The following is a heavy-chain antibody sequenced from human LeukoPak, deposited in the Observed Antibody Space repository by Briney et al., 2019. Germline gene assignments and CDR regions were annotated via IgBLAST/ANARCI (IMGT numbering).Heavy chain of an antibody. CDR1: GGSISSSSYY. J-gene: IGHJ4*02. D-gene: IGHD7-27*01. V-gene: IGHV4-39*07. CDR3: AREETVTGGGDYFDY. CDR2: IYYSGST. Sequence: SETLSLTCTVSGGSISSSSYYWGWIRQPPGKGLEWIGSIYYSGSTYYNPSLKSRVTISVDTSKNQFSLKLSSVTAADTAVYYCAREETVTGGGDYFDYWGQGTLVTVSS.